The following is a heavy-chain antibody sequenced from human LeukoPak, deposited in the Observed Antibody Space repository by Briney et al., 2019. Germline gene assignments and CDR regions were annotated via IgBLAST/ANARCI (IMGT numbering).Heavy chain of an antibody. J-gene: IGHJ4*02. D-gene: IGHD3-16*01. Sequence: PGGSLRLSCAASGFTFSSYSMNWVRQAPGKGLDWVSSISSSSSYIYYADSVRGRFTISRDNAKNSLYLQMNSLRAEDTAVYYCARDRTGDPPDYWGQGTLVTVSS. V-gene: IGHV3-21*01. CDR1: GFTFSSYS. CDR2: ISSSSSYI. CDR3: ARDRTGDPPDY.